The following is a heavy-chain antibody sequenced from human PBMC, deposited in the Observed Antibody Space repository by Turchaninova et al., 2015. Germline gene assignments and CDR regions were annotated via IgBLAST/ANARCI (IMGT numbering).Heavy chain of an antibody. Sequence: QVQLVESGGGVVQPGGSLRLSCAASGFTFSSYGMHWVRQAPGKGLEWVAFIRSDGSNTYYADSGGGRFTISRCNSKNTLYLQMNSLRTDDTAVYYCAKRGSSSQKGDFDYWGQGTLVTVSS. J-gene: IGHJ4*02. CDR3: AKRGSSSQKGDFDY. V-gene: IGHV3-30*02. CDR1: GFTFSSYG. CDR2: IRSDGSNT. D-gene: IGHD6-6*01.